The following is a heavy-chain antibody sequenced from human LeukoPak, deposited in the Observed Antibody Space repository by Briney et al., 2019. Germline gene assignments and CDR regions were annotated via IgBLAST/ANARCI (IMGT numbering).Heavy chain of an antibody. D-gene: IGHD6-13*01. J-gene: IGHJ4*02. CDR2: IRYDGSNK. V-gene: IGHV3-30*02. CDR1: GFTFSSYG. CDR3: AKRRGSSSWYFDY. Sequence: GGSLRLSCAASGFTFSSYGMHWVRQAPGKGLEWVAFIRYDGSNKYYADSVKGRFTISRDNSKNTLYLQMNSLRAEDTAVYYCAKRRGSSSWYFDYWGQGTLVTVSS.